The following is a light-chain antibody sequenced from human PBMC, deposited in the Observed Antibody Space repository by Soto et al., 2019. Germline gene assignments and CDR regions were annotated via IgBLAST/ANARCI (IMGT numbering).Light chain of an antibody. CDR2: GVS. CDR3: QQYGSSPLIT. CDR1: QSVSSSY. V-gene: IGKV3-20*01. J-gene: IGKJ5*01. Sequence: EIVLTQSPGTLSLSPLEIATLSFMGSQSVSSSYLAWYQQKPGQAPRLLSYGVSSRATGIPDRFSGSGSGTDFTLTISRLEPEDFAVYHCQQYGSSPLITFGQGTRLEIK.